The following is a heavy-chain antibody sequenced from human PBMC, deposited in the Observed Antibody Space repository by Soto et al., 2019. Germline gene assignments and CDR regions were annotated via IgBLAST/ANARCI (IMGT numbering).Heavy chain of an antibody. V-gene: IGHV1-46*01. CDR2: INPSGATT. Sequence: ASVKVSCKASGYTFTSYYMHWVRQAPGQGLDWMGIINPSGATTHYAQKFQGRVTVTWDTSTSTVYMELSSLTSEDTAFYYCATSYGSGYRAFDYWGQGALVTVSS. J-gene: IGHJ4*02. CDR3: ATSYGSGYRAFDY. CDR1: GYTFTSYY. D-gene: IGHD3-10*01.